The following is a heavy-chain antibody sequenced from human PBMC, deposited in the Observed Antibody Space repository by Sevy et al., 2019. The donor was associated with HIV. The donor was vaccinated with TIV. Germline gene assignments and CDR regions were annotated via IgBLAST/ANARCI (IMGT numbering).Heavy chain of an antibody. CDR2: ISYDGSNK. CDR3: ARGAPDIVVVPAAKSMDV. Sequence: GGSLRLSCAASGFTFSSYAMHWVRQAPGKGLEWVAVISYDGSNKYYADSVKGRFTISRDNSKNTLYLQMNSLGAEDTAVYYCARGAPDIVVVPAAKSMDVWGQGTTVTVSS. J-gene: IGHJ6*02. V-gene: IGHV3-30*04. CDR1: GFTFSSYA. D-gene: IGHD2-2*01.